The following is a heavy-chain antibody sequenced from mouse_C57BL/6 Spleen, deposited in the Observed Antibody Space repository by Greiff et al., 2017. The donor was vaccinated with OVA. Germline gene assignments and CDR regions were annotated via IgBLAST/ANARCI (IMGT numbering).Heavy chain of an antibody. J-gene: IGHJ4*01. Sequence: QVQLQQPGAELVKPGASVKMSCTASGYTFTSYWINWVQQRPGQGLEWIGDIYPGSGSTNYNEKFTSKATLTVDTSSSTAYMQLSSLTSEDSAVYYCARRRWAYAMDDWGQGTSVTVSS. CDR1: GYTFTSYW. CDR2: IYPGSGST. CDR3: ARRRWAYAMDD. V-gene: IGHV1-55*01. D-gene: IGHD1-1*02.